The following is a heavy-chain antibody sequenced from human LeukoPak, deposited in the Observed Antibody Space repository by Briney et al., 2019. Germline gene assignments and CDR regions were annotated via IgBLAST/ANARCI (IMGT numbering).Heavy chain of an antibody. CDR3: ARCGRYRGWFDS. V-gene: IGHV4-39*01. J-gene: IGHJ5*01. CDR1: GGSISSSSYY. Sequence: SETLSLTCSVSGGSISSSSYYWGWIRQPPGKGLEWIGSIYYSGSTYYNPSLKSRVTISVDTSKNQFSLRLSSVAAADTAVYYCARCGRYRGWFDSWGQGTLVTVSS. CDR2: IYYSGST. D-gene: IGHD1-26*01.